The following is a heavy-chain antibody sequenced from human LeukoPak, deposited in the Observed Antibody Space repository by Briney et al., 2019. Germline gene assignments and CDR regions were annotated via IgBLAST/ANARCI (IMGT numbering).Heavy chain of an antibody. Sequence: SETLSLTCSVSGASISSHYWSWIRQSLQGLEWIGYIYYSGSTNYNPSLKSRVTISVDTSKNQFSLKLSSVTAADTAVYYCARYPMTYCSSSSCTDYWGQGTLVTVSS. J-gene: IGHJ4*02. V-gene: IGHV4-59*08. CDR1: GASISSHY. CDR2: IYYSGST. CDR3: ARYPMTYCSSSSCTDY. D-gene: IGHD2-2*01.